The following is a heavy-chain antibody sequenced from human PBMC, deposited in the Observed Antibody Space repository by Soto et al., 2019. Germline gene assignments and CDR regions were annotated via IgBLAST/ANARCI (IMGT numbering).Heavy chain of an antibody. Sequence: QVQMVQSGAEVKKPGASVKVSCRASGYTFTNFGVTWVRRAPGQVLEWMGWISAYTDTLNYAQKFQGRVTMTIDTSTSTPYMDLRSLTSDDTAVYYCARGIPGVEAWFDPWGQGTLVTVSS. CDR2: ISAYTDTL. D-gene: IGHD2-2*01. CDR3: ARGIPGVEAWFDP. CDR1: GYTFTNFG. J-gene: IGHJ5*02. V-gene: IGHV1-18*01.